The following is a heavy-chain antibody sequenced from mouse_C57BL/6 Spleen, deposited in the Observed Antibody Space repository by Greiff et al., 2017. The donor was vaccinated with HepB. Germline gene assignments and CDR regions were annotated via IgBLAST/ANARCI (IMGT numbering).Heavy chain of an antibody. Sequence: QVQLKQSGAELMKPGASVKLSCKATGYTFTGYWIEWVKQRPGHGLEWIGEILPGSGSTNYNEKFKGKATFTADTSSNTAYMQLSSLTTEDSAIYYCARSYYYGSSYALYFDYGGQGTTLTVSS. V-gene: IGHV1-9*01. CDR3: ARSYYYGSSYALYFDY. J-gene: IGHJ2*01. CDR1: GYTFTGYW. CDR2: ILPGSGST. D-gene: IGHD1-1*01.